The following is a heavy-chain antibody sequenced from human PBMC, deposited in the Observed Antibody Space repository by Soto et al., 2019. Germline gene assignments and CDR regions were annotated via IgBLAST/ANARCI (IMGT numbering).Heavy chain of an antibody. J-gene: IGHJ4*02. V-gene: IGHV4-4*02. CDR3: VQTTGWPGFDF. CDR1: GGSISSSNW. Sequence: SETLSLTCAVSGGSISSSNWWSWVRQPPGKGLEWIGEIYHSGSTNYNPSLKSRVTISVDKSKNQFSLKLSSVTAEDTAVYYCVQTTGWPGFDFWGQGTLVTVSS. CDR2: IYHSGST. D-gene: IGHD6-19*01.